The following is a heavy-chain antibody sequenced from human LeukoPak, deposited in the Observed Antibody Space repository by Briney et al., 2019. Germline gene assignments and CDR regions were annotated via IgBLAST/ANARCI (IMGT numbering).Heavy chain of an antibody. D-gene: IGHD2-2*01. CDR1: GYTFTGYY. Sequence: ASVKVACKASGYTFTGYYMHWVRQAPGQGLEWMGWINPNSGGTNYEQKFQGRVTMTRDTSISTAYMELSRLRSDDTAVYYCARGYCSSTSCSNWFDPWGQGTLVTVSS. V-gene: IGHV1-2*02. CDR3: ARGYCSSTSCSNWFDP. J-gene: IGHJ5*02. CDR2: INPNSGGT.